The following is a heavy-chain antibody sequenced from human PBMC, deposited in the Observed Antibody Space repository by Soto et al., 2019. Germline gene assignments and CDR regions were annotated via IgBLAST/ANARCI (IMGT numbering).Heavy chain of an antibody. CDR2: IYPGDSDT. V-gene: IGHV5-51*01. CDR3: ARHVFRGDDFWSGYYKDNWFDP. Sequence: GESLKISCKGSGYSFTSYWIGWVRQMPGKGLEWMGIIYPGDSDTRYSPSFQGQVTISADKSISTAYLQWSSLKASDTAMYYCARHVFRGDDFWSGYYKDNWFDPWGQGTLVTVSS. J-gene: IGHJ5*02. D-gene: IGHD3-3*01. CDR1: GYSFTSYW.